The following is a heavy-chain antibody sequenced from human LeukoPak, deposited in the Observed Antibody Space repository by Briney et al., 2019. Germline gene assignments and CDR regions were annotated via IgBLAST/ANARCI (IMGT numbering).Heavy chain of an antibody. V-gene: IGHV3-48*03. CDR2: ISGSGTTI. J-gene: IGHJ6*03. D-gene: IGHD4-17*01. CDR3: AREVWTTVATSHYYYMDV. CDR1: GFTFRTYE. Sequence: GGSLRLSCAASGFTFRTYEMNWVRQAPGKGLGWVSYISGSGTTIYYADSVKGRFTISRDNAKNSLYLQMNSLRAEDTALYYCAREVWTTVATSHYYYMDVWGKGTTVTVSS.